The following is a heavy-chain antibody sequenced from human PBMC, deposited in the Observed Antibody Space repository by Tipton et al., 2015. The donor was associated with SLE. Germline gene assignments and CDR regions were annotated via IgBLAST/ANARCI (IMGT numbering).Heavy chain of an antibody. CDR2: IYYSGST. CDR3: AGGGEAADRFDY. D-gene: IGHD2-15*01. CDR1: GGSISRHY. V-gene: IGHV4-59*11. J-gene: IGHJ4*02. Sequence: TLSLPCTVSGGSISRHYWGWIRQSPGKGLEWIGYIYYSGSTNYHPSLTSRVTISVDTSKNQFSLKLSSVTAADTAVYYWAGGGEAADRFDYWGQGTLVTVSS.